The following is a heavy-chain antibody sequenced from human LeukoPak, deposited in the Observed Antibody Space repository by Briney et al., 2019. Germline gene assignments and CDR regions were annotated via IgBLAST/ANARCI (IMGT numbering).Heavy chain of an antibody. Sequence: SETLSLTCAVSGASLSNSNWWTWVRQPPGKGLEWIGAIYYLMTTHYSPSLASRVTISVDKSKNQFSLKLTSVTAADTAMYYCARDRYDVLIGYPHTIDSWGQGTLVTVSS. CDR1: GASLSNSNW. J-gene: IGHJ4*02. CDR3: ARDRYDVLIGYPHTIDS. V-gene: IGHV4-4*02. CDR2: IYYLMTT. D-gene: IGHD3-9*01.